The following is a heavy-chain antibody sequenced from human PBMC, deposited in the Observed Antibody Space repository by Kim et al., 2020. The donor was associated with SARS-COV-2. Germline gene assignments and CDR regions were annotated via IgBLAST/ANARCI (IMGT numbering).Heavy chain of an antibody. CDR3: AKDRLSGLRDFDF. Sequence: GGSLRLSCAASGFTFSSYTMTWVRQAPGEGLEWVSAISGGGGTTFYADSMKGRFTISRDNSKNTLYLQMNSLGADDTAIYYCAKDRLSGLRDFDFCGQGT. J-gene: IGHJ3*01. CDR2: ISGGGGTT. V-gene: IGHV3-23*01. CDR1: GFTFSSYT.